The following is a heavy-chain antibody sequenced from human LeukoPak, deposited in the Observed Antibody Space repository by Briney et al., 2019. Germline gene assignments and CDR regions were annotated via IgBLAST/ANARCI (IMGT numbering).Heavy chain of an antibody. CDR3: ARGAMTVVVGLDYYMDV. V-gene: IGHV1-2*02. CDR1: GYSFTDYY. CDR2: INPDSGGT. J-gene: IGHJ6*03. D-gene: IGHD3-22*01. Sequence: ASVKVSCKASGYSFTDYYMHWVRQAPGQGLEWMGWINPDSGGTNYAQKFQGRVTMTRDTSISTAYMELSRLRSDDTAVYYCARGAMTVVVGLDYYMDVWGKGTTVTISS.